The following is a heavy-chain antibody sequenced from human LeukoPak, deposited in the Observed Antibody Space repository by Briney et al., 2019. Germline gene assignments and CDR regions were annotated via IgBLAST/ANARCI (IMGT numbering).Heavy chain of an antibody. CDR2: IIPIFGTA. CDR3: AREEIDYYDSSGYIPGHAFDI. Sequence: GASVKVSCKASGGTFSSYAISWVRQAPGQGLEWMGGIIPIFGTANYAQKFQGRVTITTDESTSTAYMELSSLRSEDTAVYYCAREEIDYYDSSGYIPGHAFDIWGQGTMVTVSS. J-gene: IGHJ3*02. CDR1: GGTFSSYA. D-gene: IGHD3-22*01. V-gene: IGHV1-69*05.